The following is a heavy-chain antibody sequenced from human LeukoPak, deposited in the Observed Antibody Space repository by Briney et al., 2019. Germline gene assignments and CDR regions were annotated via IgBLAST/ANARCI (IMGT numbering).Heavy chain of an antibody. CDR2: IPTTTATSI. J-gene: IGHJ4*02. V-gene: IGHV3-48*01. CDR1: GFTFSTYS. D-gene: IGHD3-22*01. CDR3: ARDLLYYDSSGGDY. Sequence: GGSLRLSCAASGFTFSTYSMAWVRQAPGKGLEWIAYIPTTTATSIYYADSVRGRFTISRDNAENSLYLQMFSLRAEDTAIYYCARDLLYYDSSGGDYWGQGTLVTVSP.